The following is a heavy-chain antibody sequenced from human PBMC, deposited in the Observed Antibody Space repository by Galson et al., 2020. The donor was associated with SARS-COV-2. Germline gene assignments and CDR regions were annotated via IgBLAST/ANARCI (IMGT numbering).Heavy chain of an antibody. J-gene: IGHJ4*02. CDR3: ARVVYGSGSYYRFFDY. CDR1: GFTFSDYS. CDR2: ITSISSTI. D-gene: IGHD3-10*01. Sequence: GGSLRLSCAASGFTFSDYSMNWVRQAPGKGLEWVSYITSISSTIYYADSVKGRFTISRDNAKNSLYLQMNSLRAGDTAVYYCARVVYGSGSYYRFFDYWGQGILVTVSS. V-gene: IGHV3-48*04.